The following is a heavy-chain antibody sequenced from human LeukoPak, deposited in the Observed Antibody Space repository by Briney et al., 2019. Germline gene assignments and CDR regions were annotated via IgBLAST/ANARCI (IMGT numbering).Heavy chain of an antibody. J-gene: IGHJ4*02. CDR1: EFSVGSNY. CDR2: ICGGST. V-gene: IGHV3-66*01. Sequence: GGSLRLSCAASEFSVGSNYMTWVRQAPGKGLEWVSLICGGSTYYADSVKGRFTISRDNSKNTLYLQMNSLRAEDTAVYYCARGPSGYHNTGGQGTLVTVSS. CDR3: ARGPSGYHNT. D-gene: IGHD5-12*01.